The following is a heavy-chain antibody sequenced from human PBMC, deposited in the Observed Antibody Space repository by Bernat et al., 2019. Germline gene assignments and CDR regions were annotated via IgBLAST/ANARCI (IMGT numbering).Heavy chain of an antibody. CDR2: IYSGGST. CDR1: GFTVSSNY. Sequence: EVQMEESGGGLIQPGGSLRLSCAASGFTVSSNYMSWVRQAPGKGLERVPVIYSGGSTYYADCVKGRFTISRDNCENTLYLQMNSLRAEDTAVDYCARDQAGYCSGGSCNRPQYFQHWGQGTLVTVSS. J-gene: IGHJ1*01. V-gene: IGHV3-53*01. D-gene: IGHD2-15*01. CDR3: ARDQAGYCSGGSCNRPQYFQH.